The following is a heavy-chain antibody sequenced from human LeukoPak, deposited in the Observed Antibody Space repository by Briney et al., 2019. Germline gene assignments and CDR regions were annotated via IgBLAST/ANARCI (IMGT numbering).Heavy chain of an antibody. CDR2: INPSGGST. Sequence: ASVKVSCKASGYTFTSYYMHWVRQAPGQGLEWMGIINPSGGSTSYARKFQGRVTMTRDMSTSTVYMELSSLRSEDTAVYYCARDWDGIFPGSYRGSDYWGQGTLVTVSS. J-gene: IGHJ4*02. CDR3: ARDWDGIFPGSYRGSDY. D-gene: IGHD1-26*01. CDR1: GYTFTSYY. V-gene: IGHV1-46*01.